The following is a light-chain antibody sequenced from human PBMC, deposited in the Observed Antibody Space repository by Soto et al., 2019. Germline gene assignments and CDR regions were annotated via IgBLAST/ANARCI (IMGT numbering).Light chain of an antibody. CDR1: GTDFGGYNY. J-gene: IGLJ3*02. CDR2: EVT. V-gene: IGLV2-8*01. Sequence: QSVLTQPPSASGSPGQAVTISCTGTGTDFGGYNYVSWYQQHPGKAPKLMIYEVTKRPSGVPGRFSGSKSGNTASLTVSGLQAEDEADYYCSSYADSNTRVVFGGGTKVTVL. CDR3: SSYADSNTRVV.